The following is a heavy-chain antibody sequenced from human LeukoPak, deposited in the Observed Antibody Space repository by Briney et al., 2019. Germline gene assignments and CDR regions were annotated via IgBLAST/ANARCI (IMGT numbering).Heavy chain of an antibody. CDR1: GFTFSNYA. CDR2: ISTGGGST. J-gene: IGHJ3*02. CDR3: AKDGGIVATKDAFDI. D-gene: IGHD5-12*01. Sequence: GGSLRLSCAAPGFTFSNYAMSWVRQAPGKGLERVSAISTGGGSTFYADSVKGRFTISRDNSKDTLYLQMNSLRAEDTALYYCAKDGGIVATKDAFDIWGQGTMVTVSS. V-gene: IGHV3-23*01.